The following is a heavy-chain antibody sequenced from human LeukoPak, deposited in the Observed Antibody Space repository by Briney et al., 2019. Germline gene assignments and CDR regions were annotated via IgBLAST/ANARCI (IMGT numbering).Heavy chain of an antibody. CDR3: AKDKLVPALYYYYYMDV. J-gene: IGHJ6*03. V-gene: IGHV3-30*02. CDR1: GFTFSTCG. Sequence: QAGGSLRLSCAASGFTFSTCGMHWVRQAPGKGLEWVAFIRYHGSDKSYADSVRGRFTISRDNSKNTLYLQMNSLRAEDTAVYYCAKDKLVPALYYYYYMDVWGKGTTVTVSS. D-gene: IGHD2-2*01. CDR2: IRYHGSDK.